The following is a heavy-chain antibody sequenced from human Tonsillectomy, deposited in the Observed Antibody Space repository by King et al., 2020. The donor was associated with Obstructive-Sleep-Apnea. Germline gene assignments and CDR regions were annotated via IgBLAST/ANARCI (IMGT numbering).Heavy chain of an antibody. CDR3: TKGLDGSFYRAFDY. Sequence: VQLVESGGGVVQPGRSLRLSCVASGFTFSSYAMNWVRQAPGKGLEWVAFMSYDGSFECYADSVKGRFTISRDNSEKTLYLQMNSLRDEDTAFYYCTKGLDGSFYRAFDYWGQGTLVTVSS. D-gene: IGHD2-2*01. J-gene: IGHJ4*02. CDR1: GFTFSSYA. V-gene: IGHV3-30*04. CDR2: MSYDGSFE.